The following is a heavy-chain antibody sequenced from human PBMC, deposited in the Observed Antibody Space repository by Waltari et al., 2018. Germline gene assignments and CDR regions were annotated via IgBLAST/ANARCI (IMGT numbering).Heavy chain of an antibody. CDR3: AREDSSGYYYALGY. Sequence: EVQLVESGGGLVQHGGSLRLSCAASGFTFSSYWMRWVRQSPGKGLVWVSRINSDGSSTSYADSVKGRFTISRDNDKNTLYLQMNSLRAEDTAVYYCAREDSSGYYYALGYWGQGTLVTVSS. CDR1: GFTFSSYW. J-gene: IGHJ4*02. V-gene: IGHV3-74*01. D-gene: IGHD3-22*01. CDR2: INSDGSST.